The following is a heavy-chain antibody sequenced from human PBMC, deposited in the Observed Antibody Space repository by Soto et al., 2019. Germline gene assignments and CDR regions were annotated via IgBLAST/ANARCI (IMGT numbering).Heavy chain of an antibody. J-gene: IGHJ6*02. Sequence: GASVKVSCKASGGTFSSYAISWVRRAPGQGLEWMGGIIPIFGTANYAQKFQGRVTITADESTSTAYMELSSLRSEDTAVYYCARDQGNLRRGGDYYYYGMDVWGQGTTVTVSS. CDR1: GGTFSSYA. D-gene: IGHD2-21*01. CDR3: ARDQGNLRRGGDYYYYGMDV. V-gene: IGHV1-69*13. CDR2: IIPIFGTA.